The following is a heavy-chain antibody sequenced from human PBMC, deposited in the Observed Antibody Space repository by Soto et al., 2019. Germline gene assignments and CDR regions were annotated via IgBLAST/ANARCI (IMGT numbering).Heavy chain of an antibody. Sequence: GESLKISCAASGFTFSIYAMSWVRQAPGKGLEWVSAISGSGGSTYYADSVKGRFTISRDNSKNTLYLQMNSLRAEDTAVYYCAKLDRMSIAALLFDYWGQGTLVTVSS. D-gene: IGHD6-6*01. CDR2: ISGSGGST. V-gene: IGHV3-23*01. CDR3: AKLDRMSIAALLFDY. CDR1: GFTFSIYA. J-gene: IGHJ4*02.